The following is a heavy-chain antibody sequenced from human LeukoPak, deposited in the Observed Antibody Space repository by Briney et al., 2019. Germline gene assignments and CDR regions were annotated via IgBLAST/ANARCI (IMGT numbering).Heavy chain of an antibody. J-gene: IGHJ6*02. CDR3: AADEGYKNYYYYGMDV. Sequence: EASVKVSCKASGFTFTSSAMQWVRQARGQRLEWIGWIVVGSGNTNYAQKFQERVTITRDMSTSTAYMELSSLRSEDTAVYYCAADEGYKNYYYYGMDVWGQGTTVTVSS. D-gene: IGHD3-10*01. CDR1: GFTFTSSA. CDR2: IVVGSGNT. V-gene: IGHV1-58*02.